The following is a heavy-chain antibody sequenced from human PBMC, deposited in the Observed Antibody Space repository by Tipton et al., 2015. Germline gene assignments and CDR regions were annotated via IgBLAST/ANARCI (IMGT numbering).Heavy chain of an antibody. D-gene: IGHD1-1*01. Sequence: TLSLTCTVSGTSLSGFYWTWIRQPPGKGLEWIGYIRYSGGTNYKPSLRGRVSISLDMSKNQLSLKLRSVTAADTAVYFCARENAYYYGMDVWGQGTTVTVSS. CDR1: GTSLSGFY. CDR2: IRYSGGT. CDR3: ARENAYYYGMDV. V-gene: IGHV4-59*01. J-gene: IGHJ6*02.